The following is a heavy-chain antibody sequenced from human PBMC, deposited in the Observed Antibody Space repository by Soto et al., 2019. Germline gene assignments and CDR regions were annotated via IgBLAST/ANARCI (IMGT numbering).Heavy chain of an antibody. CDR2: IYHSGST. Sequence: TSETLSLTCTVSGGSINSGGYYWNWIRQHPGKGLEWIGFIYHSGSTYYNPSLKSRVTISVDRSKNQFSLKLSSVTAADTAVYYCARASRITMVRGETEFDPWGQGTLVTVSS. D-gene: IGHD3-10*01. CDR3: ARASRITMVRGETEFDP. J-gene: IGHJ5*02. V-gene: IGHV4-30-2*01. CDR1: GGSINSGGYY.